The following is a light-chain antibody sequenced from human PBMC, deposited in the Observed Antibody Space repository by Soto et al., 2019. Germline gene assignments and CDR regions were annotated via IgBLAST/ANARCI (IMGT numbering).Light chain of an antibody. CDR1: QNVKTN. Sequence: IVLTQSPATLSLSPGEGATLSCRASQNVKTNLDWYQQKPGQPPRLLIYAASTRATGVPARFSGSGSGTEFTLTITSLQSEDFAVYYCLQYNNWPPLTFGQGTRLEI. J-gene: IGKJ5*01. CDR2: AAS. V-gene: IGKV3-15*01. CDR3: LQYNNWPPLT.